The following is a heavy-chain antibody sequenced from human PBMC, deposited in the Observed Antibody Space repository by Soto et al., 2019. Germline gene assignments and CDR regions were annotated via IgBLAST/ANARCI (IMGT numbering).Heavy chain of an antibody. J-gene: IGHJ4*02. CDR1: GFTFGSYA. CDR3: AKDNPTTAY. Sequence: PGGSLRLSCAASGFTFGSYAMHWVRQAPGKGLEWVAVITYDGSKKYYTDSVKGRFTVSRDNSKSTLYLQMDSLREDDTAVYYCAKDNPTTAYWGQGTLVTVSS. CDR2: ITYDGSKK. D-gene: IGHD1-1*01. V-gene: IGHV3-30-3*01.